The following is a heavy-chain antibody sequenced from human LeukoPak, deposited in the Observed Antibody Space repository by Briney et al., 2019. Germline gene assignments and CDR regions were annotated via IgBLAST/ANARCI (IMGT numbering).Heavy chain of an antibody. CDR1: VGTFSSYA. CDR3: AREGYYDSSGYYYGYFDY. J-gene: IGHJ4*02. CDR2: IIPIFGTA. Sequence: SVKVSCKASVGTFSSYAISWVRQAPGQGLEWMGGIIPIFGTANYAQKFQGRVTITTDESTSTAYMELSSLRSEDTAVYYCAREGYYDSSGYYYGYFDYWGQGTLVTVSS. V-gene: IGHV1-69*05. D-gene: IGHD3-22*01.